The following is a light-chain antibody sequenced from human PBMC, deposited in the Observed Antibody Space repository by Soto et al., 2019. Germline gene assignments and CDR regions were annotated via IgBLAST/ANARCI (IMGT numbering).Light chain of an antibody. Sequence: EIVLTQSPGTLSLSPGERATLSCRASQSVSNNYLAWYQQRPGQAPRLLIYGASSRATGIPGRFSGSGSGTDFTLTISRLEPEDFAVYYCQQYVRSPWTFGQGTKVEIK. V-gene: IGKV3-20*01. CDR3: QQYVRSPWT. CDR2: GAS. CDR1: QSVSNNY. J-gene: IGKJ1*01.